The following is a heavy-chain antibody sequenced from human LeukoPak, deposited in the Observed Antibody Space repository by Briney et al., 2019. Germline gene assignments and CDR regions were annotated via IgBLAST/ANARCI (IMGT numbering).Heavy chain of an antibody. D-gene: IGHD3-10*01. V-gene: IGHV1-3*01. CDR3: ARGYYYGSGSYLHYFDY. Sequence: ASVKVSCKASGYTFTSYAMHWVRQAPGQRLEWMGWINAGNGNTKYSQKFQGRVTITRDTSASTAYMELSSLRSEDTAVYYCARGYYYGSGSYLHYFDYWGQGTLVTVSS. CDR1: GYTFTSYA. J-gene: IGHJ4*02. CDR2: INAGNGNT.